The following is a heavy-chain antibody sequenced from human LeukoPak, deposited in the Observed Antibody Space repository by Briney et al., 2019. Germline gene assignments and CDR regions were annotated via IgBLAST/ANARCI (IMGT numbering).Heavy chain of an antibody. CDR2: IIPIFGTA. D-gene: IGHD6-13*01. V-gene: IGHV1-69*01. Sequence: SVKVSCKASGGTFSSYAISWVRQAPGQGLEWMGGIIPIFGTANYAQKSQGRVTITADESTSTAYMELSSLRSEDTAVYYCASGYSSSWKVDYYFDYWGQGTLVTVSS. J-gene: IGHJ4*02. CDR3: ASGYSSSWKVDYYFDY. CDR1: GGTFSSYA.